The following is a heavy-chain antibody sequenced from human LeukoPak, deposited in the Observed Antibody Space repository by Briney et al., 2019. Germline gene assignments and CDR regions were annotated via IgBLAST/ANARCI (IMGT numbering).Heavy chain of an antibody. CDR1: GGSISYY. D-gene: IGHD5-18*01. J-gene: IGHJ4*02. V-gene: IGHV4-59*01. CDR2: IYYSGST. Sequence: SETLSLTCSVSGGSISYYWSWIRQPPGKGLEWIGYIYYSGSTNYNPSLKSRVTISVDTSKNQFSLKLSSVTAADTAVYYCAGYSYGYIFDYWGQGTLVTVSS. CDR3: AGYSYGYIFDY.